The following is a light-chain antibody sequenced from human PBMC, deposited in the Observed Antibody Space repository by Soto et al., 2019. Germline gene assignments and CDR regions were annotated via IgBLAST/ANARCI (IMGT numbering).Light chain of an antibody. CDR1: NIGRKI. J-gene: IGLJ1*01. CDR3: QVWDSSRTEHRV. Sequence: SYELTLPPSVPVAPGQRARITCGGNNIGRKIVHWYQQRPGLSPVLVVYDDTDRPSGIPERFSGSTPGNTATLTISRVEAGDGVDYYCQVWDSSRTEHRVFGTGTKAPS. V-gene: IGLV3-21*02. CDR2: DDT.